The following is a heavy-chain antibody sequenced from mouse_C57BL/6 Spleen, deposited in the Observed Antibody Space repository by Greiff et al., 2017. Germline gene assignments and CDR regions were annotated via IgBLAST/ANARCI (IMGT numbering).Heavy chain of an antibody. D-gene: IGHD2-4*01. CDR1: GYTFTSYG. V-gene: IGHV1-81*01. CDR3: ARYDYDAGYYFDY. Sequence: VQLQQSGAELARPGASVKLSCKASGYTFTSYGISWVKQRTGQGLEWIGEIYPRSGNTYYNEKFKGKATLAADKSSSTAYMELRSLTSEDSAVYFCARYDYDAGYYFDYWGQGTTLTVSS. J-gene: IGHJ2*01. CDR2: IYPRSGNT.